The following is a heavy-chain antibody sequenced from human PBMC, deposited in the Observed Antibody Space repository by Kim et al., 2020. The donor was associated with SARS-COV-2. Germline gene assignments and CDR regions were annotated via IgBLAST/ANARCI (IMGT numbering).Heavy chain of an antibody. D-gene: IGHD5-12*01. Sequence: YADSVKGRFTISRDNAKNSLYLQMNSLRAEDTALYYCAKGMRGYSGYFDYWGQGTLVTVSS. V-gene: IGHV3-9*01. CDR3: AKGMRGYSGYFDY. J-gene: IGHJ4*02.